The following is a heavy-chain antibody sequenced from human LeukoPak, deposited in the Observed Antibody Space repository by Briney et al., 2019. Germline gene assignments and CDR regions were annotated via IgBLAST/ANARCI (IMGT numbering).Heavy chain of an antibody. D-gene: IGHD3-22*01. CDR1: GFTFSSYS. Sequence: GGSLRLSCAASGFTFSSYSMNWVRQAPGKGLEWVSAISGSGGSTYYADSVKGRFTISRDNSKNTLYLQMNSLGAEDTAVYYCAKDSNYYDSSGYYYWGQGTLVTVSS. CDR3: AKDSNYYDSSGYYY. V-gene: IGHV3-23*01. J-gene: IGHJ4*02. CDR2: ISGSGGST.